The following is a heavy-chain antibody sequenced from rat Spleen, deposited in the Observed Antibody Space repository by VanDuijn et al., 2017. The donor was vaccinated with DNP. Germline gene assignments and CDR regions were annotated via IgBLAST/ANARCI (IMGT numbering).Heavy chain of an antibody. CDR3: ATRGDGYDNWFAY. J-gene: IGHJ2*01. Sequence: EVKLVESGGGLVQPGRSLKLSCAASGFNFNDYWMGWVRQAPGKGLEWIGEINKDSSTIKYNPSLKDKFTISRDNAQNTLYLQMNKLGSEDTAIYYCATRGDGYDNWFAYWGQGVMVTVSS. CDR2: INKDSSTI. D-gene: IGHD1-7*01. V-gene: IGHV4-2*01. CDR1: GFNFNDYW.